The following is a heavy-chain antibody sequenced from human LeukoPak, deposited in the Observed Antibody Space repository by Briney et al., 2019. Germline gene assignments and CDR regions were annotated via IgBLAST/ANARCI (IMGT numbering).Heavy chain of an antibody. CDR2: IKSKTDGGTT. CDR3: TTDLGYGGNPHYYYYGMDV. Sequence: GSLRLSCAASGFTFSNAWMSWVRQAPGKGLEWVGRIKSKTDGGTTDYAAPVKGRFTISRDDSKNTPYLQMNSLKTEDTAVYYCTTDLGYGGNPHYYYYGMDVWGQGTTVTVSS. CDR1: GFTFSNAW. D-gene: IGHD4-23*01. J-gene: IGHJ6*02. V-gene: IGHV3-15*01.